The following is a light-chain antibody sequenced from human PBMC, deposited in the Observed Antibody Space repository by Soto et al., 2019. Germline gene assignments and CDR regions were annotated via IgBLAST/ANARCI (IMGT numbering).Light chain of an antibody. V-gene: IGKV1-39*01. CDR1: QSISIF. Sequence: DIQMTQSPSSLSASVGDRVTITCRASQSISIFLNWYQQKPGKAPKLLIYAASDLQSGVPSRFSGSGSGTDFTLTISSLHPEDFATYYCQQSYSTPPITFGQGTRLEIK. CDR2: AAS. CDR3: QQSYSTPPIT. J-gene: IGKJ5*01.